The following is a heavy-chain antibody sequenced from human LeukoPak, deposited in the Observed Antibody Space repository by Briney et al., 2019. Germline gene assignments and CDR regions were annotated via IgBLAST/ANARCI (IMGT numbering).Heavy chain of an antibody. D-gene: IGHD3-10*01. V-gene: IGHV3-11*06. CDR1: GFTFSDYY. J-gene: IGHJ3*02. CDR3: ARTLVLLWFGELPQIDAFDI. Sequence: GGSLRLSCAASGFTFSDYYMSWIRQAPGKGLEWVSYISSSSSYTNYADSVKGRFTISRDNAKNSLYLQMSSLRAEDTAVYYCARTLVLLWFGELPQIDAFDIWGQGTMVTVSS. CDR2: ISSSSSYT.